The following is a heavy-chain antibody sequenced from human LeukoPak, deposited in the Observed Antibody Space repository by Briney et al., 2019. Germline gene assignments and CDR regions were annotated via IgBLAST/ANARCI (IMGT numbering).Heavy chain of an antibody. CDR2: IKDDGRQK. J-gene: IGHJ4*02. Sequence: GGSLRLSCAPSGFTFSRYWMTWVRQTPEKGVEWVASIKDDGRQKYYVDSVKGRFTVSRDNAKNSAYLQMDSLRVEDTALYYCARDASRGFDTWGQGTLVTVSS. V-gene: IGHV3-7*01. CDR1: GFTFSRYW. CDR3: ARDASRGFDT. D-gene: IGHD5-24*01.